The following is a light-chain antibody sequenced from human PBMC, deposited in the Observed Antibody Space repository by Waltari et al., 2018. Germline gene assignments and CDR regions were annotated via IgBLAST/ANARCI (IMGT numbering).Light chain of an antibody. CDR2: GAS. V-gene: IGKV3-15*01. CDR3: QQYNTHPLT. Sequence: ETVMTQSPDTLSVSPGERGTLFCRASQSININLAGYQQKLGQAPRLLIYGASTRATGIPARFSGSGSGTEFTLTISSLQSEDFALYYCQQYNTHPLTFGGGTKVEIK. J-gene: IGKJ4*01. CDR1: QSININ.